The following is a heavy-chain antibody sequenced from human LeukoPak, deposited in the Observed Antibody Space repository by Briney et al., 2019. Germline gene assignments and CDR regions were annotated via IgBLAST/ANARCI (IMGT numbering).Heavy chain of an antibody. J-gene: IGHJ5*02. CDR3: AKDSYPSWYVSNWFDP. CDR1: GFTFSSYA. CDR2: ISGSGGST. D-gene: IGHD6-13*01. V-gene: IGHV3-23*01. Sequence: GGSLRLSCAASGFTFSSYAMSWVRQAPGKGLEWVSAISGSGGSTYYADSVKGRFTISRDNSKNTLYLQMNSLRAEDTAVYYCAKDSYPSWYVSNWFDPWGQGTLVTVSS.